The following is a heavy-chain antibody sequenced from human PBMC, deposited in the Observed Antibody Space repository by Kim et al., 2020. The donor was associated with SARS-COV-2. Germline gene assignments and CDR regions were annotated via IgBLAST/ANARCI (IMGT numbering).Heavy chain of an antibody. Sequence: GGSLRLSCAASGFTFSSYAMSWVRQAPGKGLEWVSAISGSGGSTYYADSVKGRFTISRDNSKNTLYLQMNSLRAEDTAVYYCAKRNYDWVLWYYYYYGMDVWGQGTTVTVSS. V-gene: IGHV3-23*01. CDR2: ISGSGGST. CDR1: GFTFSSYA. J-gene: IGHJ6*02. CDR3: AKRNYDWVLWYYYYYGMDV. D-gene: IGHD1-7*01.